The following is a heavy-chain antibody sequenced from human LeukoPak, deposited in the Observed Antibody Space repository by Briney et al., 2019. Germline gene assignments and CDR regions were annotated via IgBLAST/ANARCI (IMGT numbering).Heavy chain of an antibody. J-gene: IGHJ4*02. CDR2: VNRDGTEK. Sequence: GGSLRLSCVTSGFNFSDSRMTWVRQAPGKGLQWVANVNRDGTEKHFLDSVEGRFTISRDNAKKSLYLQMSCLRPQDTAVYFCVRGDWYFESWGQGTLVTVSS. CDR1: GFNFSDSR. CDR3: VRGDWYFES. D-gene: IGHD2-21*01. V-gene: IGHV3-7*04.